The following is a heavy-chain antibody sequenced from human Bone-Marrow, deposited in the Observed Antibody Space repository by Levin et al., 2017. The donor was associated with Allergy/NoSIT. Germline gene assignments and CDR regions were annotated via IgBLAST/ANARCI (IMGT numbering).Heavy chain of an antibody. CDR3: ARVGATCYDY. Sequence: PGESLKISCAASGFTFSSYSMHWVRQAPGKGLEYVSAINGNGDNTYYANSVKGRFTISRDNSKNTLYLQMGSLRAEDMAVYYCARVGATCYDYWGQGTLVTVSS. CDR1: GFTFSSYS. V-gene: IGHV3-64*01. D-gene: IGHD2-2*01. J-gene: IGHJ4*02. CDR2: INGNGDNT.